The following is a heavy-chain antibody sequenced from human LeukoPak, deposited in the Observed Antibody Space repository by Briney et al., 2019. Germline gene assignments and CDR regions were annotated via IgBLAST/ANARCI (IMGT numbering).Heavy chain of an antibody. V-gene: IGHV3-23*01. J-gene: IGHJ6*03. CDR3: AKCILTGYYKGYMDV. CDR2: ISGSGGST. D-gene: IGHD3-9*01. CDR1: GFTLSNYW. Sequence: PGGSLRLSCAASGFTLSNYWMSWVRQAPGKGLEWVSAISGSGGSTYYADSVKGRFTISRDNSKNTLYLQMNSLRAEDTAVYYCAKCILTGYYKGYMDVWGKGTTVTISS.